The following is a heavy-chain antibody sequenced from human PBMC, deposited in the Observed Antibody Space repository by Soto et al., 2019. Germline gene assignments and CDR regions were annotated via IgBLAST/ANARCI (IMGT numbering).Heavy chain of an antibody. CDR1: GGSFSGYY. CDR2: INHSGST. V-gene: IGHV4-34*01. J-gene: IGHJ5*02. Sequence: SETLSLTCAVYGGSFSGYYWSWIRQPPGKGLEWIGEINHSGSTNYNPSLKSRVTISVDTSKNQFSLKLSSVTAADTAVYYCARGHYYGSGSPNWFDPWGQGTLVTVSS. D-gene: IGHD3-10*01. CDR3: ARGHYYGSGSPNWFDP.